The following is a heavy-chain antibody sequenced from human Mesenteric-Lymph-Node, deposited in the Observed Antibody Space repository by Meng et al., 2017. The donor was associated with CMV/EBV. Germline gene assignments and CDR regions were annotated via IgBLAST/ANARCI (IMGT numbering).Heavy chain of an antibody. V-gene: IGHV3-20*04. Sequence: GESLKISCAASGFMFEDYGMNWVRQAPGKGLEWVSGINWNGGTTRHADSVQGRFTISRDNAKKSLYLQMNSLRAEDTAVYYCARGARPYSGSYPGYWGQGTLVTVSS. CDR3: ARGARPYSGSYPGY. J-gene: IGHJ4*02. CDR1: GFMFEDYG. CDR2: INWNGGTT. D-gene: IGHD1-26*01.